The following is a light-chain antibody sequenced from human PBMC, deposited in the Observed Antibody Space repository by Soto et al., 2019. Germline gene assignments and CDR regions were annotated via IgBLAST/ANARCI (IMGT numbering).Light chain of an antibody. Sequence: QPVLTQPPSASGTPGQRVTISCSGSASNIGDNPVNWYQQFPGAAPQVVIYSDKRRASGVPDRFSGSKSGTSASLAISGLQPEDEAEYYCAAWDDSLTGVVFGGGTQLTVL. J-gene: IGLJ2*01. V-gene: IGLV1-44*01. CDR2: SDK. CDR3: AAWDDSLTGVV. CDR1: ASNIGDNP.